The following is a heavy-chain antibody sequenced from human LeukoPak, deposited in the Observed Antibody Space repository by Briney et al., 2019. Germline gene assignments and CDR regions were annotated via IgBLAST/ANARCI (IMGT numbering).Heavy chain of an antibody. V-gene: IGHV4-31*11. D-gene: IGHD1/OR15-1a*01. Sequence: SETLSLTCAVSGGSISSGGYYWSWIRQHPGKGLEWIGYIYYSGTTYYNPSLKSRVTISLDTSKSQFSLKLTSATAADTAVYYCARAAQNWNNAPYFDYWGQGTLVTVSS. J-gene: IGHJ4*02. CDR1: GGSISSGGYY. CDR2: IYYSGTT. CDR3: ARAAQNWNNAPYFDY.